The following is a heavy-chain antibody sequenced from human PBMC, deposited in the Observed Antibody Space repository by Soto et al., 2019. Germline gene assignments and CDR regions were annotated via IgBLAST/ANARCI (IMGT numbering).Heavy chain of an antibody. D-gene: IGHD3-16*01. CDR2: IILIFGTA. V-gene: IGHV1-69*01. CDR3: ARGGGSYTVTWFDS. Sequence: QVQLGQSGAEVKNPGSSVKVSCKASGGTFSSSAISWVRQAPGQGLAWMGGIILIFGTANYAQKFQGRVTIISDESTSTAYTELSILRSDDTAVYSYARGGGSYTVTWFDSWGQDTLVTVSS. J-gene: IGHJ5*01. CDR1: GGTFSSSA.